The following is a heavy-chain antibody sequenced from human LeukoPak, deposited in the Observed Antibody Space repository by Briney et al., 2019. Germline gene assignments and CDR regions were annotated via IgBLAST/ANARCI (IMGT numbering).Heavy chain of an antibody. V-gene: IGHV3-30*04. CDR2: VSYDGSNK. J-gene: IGHJ4*02. Sequence: GGSLRLSCAASGFTFSSYAMHWVRQAPGKGLEWVEVVSYDGSNKYYADSVKARFTISRDNSKNTLYLQMNSLRAEDTAFYYCARYRALYGSSTSCYIFHYWGQGTLVTVSS. CDR1: GFTFSSYA. CDR3: ARYRALYGSSTSCYIFHY. D-gene: IGHD2-2*01.